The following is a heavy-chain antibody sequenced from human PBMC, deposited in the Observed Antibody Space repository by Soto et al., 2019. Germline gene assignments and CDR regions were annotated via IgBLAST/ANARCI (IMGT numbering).Heavy chain of an antibody. CDR2: INPNSGGT. V-gene: IGHV1-2*04. Sequence: ASVKVSCQTSGYTFTGYYVHWVRQAPGQGLEWMGWINPNSGGTNYAQKFQGWVTMTRDTSISTAYMELSRLRSDDTAVYYCAREPSRYCSGGSCLGYWGQGTLVTVSS. CDR3: AREPSRYCSGGSCLGY. CDR1: GYTFTGYY. D-gene: IGHD2-15*01. J-gene: IGHJ4*02.